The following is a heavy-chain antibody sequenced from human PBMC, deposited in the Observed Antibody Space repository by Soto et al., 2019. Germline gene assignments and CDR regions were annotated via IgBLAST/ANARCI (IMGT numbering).Heavy chain of an antibody. CDR1: GGSISSSNW. D-gene: IGHD6-19*01. V-gene: IGHV4-4*02. CDR2: TYHSGST. CDR3: ARGGVAVADGFDH. Sequence: QVQLQESGPGLVKPSGTLSLTCAVSGGSISSSNWWSWVRQPPGKGLEWIGETYHSGSTNYNRSLKSRVTISEDKSKNEFSLKLSAVTAADTAVYYCARGGVAVADGFDHWGQGTLVTVSS. J-gene: IGHJ5*02.